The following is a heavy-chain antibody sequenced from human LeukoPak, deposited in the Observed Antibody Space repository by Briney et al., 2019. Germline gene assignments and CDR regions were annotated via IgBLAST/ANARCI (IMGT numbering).Heavy chain of an antibody. CDR1: GGSISSYY. J-gene: IGHJ4*02. V-gene: IGHV4-59*08. CDR3: ARLRGGDFWSGYPYDVDY. CDR2: IYYSGST. Sequence: SETLSLTCTVSGGSISSYYWSWIRQPPGKGLEWIGYIYYSGSTNYNPSLKSRVTISVDTSKNQFSLKLSSVTAADTAVYYCARLRGGDFWSGYPYDVDYWGQGTLVTVSS. D-gene: IGHD3-3*01.